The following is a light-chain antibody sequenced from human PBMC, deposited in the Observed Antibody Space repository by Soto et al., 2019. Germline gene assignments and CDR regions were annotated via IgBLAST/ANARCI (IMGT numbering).Light chain of an antibody. V-gene: IGKV1-5*01. Sequence: DIQMTQSPSTLSASVGDRVTITCRASQSISSWLAWYQQKPGKAPKLLIYDASSLESGVPSRFSGSGSGTEFTLTISSLQPDDFATYSCQQANSFPRTFGPGTKVDIK. CDR2: DAS. CDR3: QQANSFPRT. J-gene: IGKJ3*01. CDR1: QSISSW.